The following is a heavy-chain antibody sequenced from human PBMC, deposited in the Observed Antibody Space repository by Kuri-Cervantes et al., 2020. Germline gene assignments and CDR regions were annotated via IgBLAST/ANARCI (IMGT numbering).Heavy chain of an antibody. CDR1: GGSISSYY. CDR2: IHHSGTA. Sequence: GSLRLSCTVSGGSISSYYRSWIQQPPGKGLEWIGSIHHSGTAYYKPSLRSRLTISVDTSKKRFSLKMSSVTAADTAVYYCARGIQLQLYYYMDVWGNGTTVTVSS. J-gene: IGHJ6*03. D-gene: IGHD5-18*01. V-gene: IGHV4-59*01. CDR3: ARGIQLQLYYYMDV.